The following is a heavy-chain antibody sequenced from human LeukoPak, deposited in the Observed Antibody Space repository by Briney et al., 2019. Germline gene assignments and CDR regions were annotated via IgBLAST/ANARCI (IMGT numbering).Heavy chain of an antibody. CDR2: IYYSGTT. D-gene: IGHD6-13*01. J-gene: IGHJ4*02. CDR3: ARHGSNWYDFDY. CDR1: GDSSSSSSHY. V-gene: IGHV4-39*01. Sequence: PSETLSLTCTVSGDSSSSSSHYWGWIRQPPGKRLEWIGSIYYSGTTYYNPSLKSRVTISVDTSKNQFSLKLRSVTAADTAVYYCARHGSNWYDFDYWGQGTLVTVSS.